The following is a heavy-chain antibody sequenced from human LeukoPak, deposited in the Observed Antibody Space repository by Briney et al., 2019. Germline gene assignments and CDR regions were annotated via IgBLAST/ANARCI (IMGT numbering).Heavy chain of an antibody. CDR2: IHPSGST. CDR1: GDSISSYY. J-gene: IGHJ4*02. CDR3: ARGPPPDFDY. Sequence: SETLSLTCTVSGDSISSYYWSWVRQPAGKGLEWIGRIHPSGSTNYNPSLKSRVTLSVDTSKNQFSLKLSSATAADTAVYYCARGPPPDFDYWGRGTLVTVSS. V-gene: IGHV4-4*07.